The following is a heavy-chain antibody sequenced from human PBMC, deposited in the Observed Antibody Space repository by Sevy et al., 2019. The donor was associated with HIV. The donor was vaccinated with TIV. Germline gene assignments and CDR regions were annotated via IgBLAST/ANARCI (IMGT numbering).Heavy chain of an antibody. Sequence: ASVKVSCKASGGDFNNNAITWVRQAPGQGLEWMGGDLPMSGTAKYSQRFQGRVTIIPDESTGTTYMELSSLRSEDRAVYFCARVGDTLRCGSSTSCYFNWFDSWGQGTLVTVSS. CDR3: ARVGDTLRCGSSTSCYFNWFDS. V-gene: IGHV1-69*13. CDR2: DLPMSGTA. J-gene: IGHJ5*01. CDR1: GGDFNNNA. D-gene: IGHD2-2*01.